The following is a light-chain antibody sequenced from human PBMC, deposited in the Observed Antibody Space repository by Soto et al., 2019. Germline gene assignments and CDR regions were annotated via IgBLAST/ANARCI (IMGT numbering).Light chain of an antibody. V-gene: IGKV1-39*01. J-gene: IGKJ5*01. CDR1: QSISTY. CDR3: MQALQTPLT. Sequence: DIQMTQSPPSLSASVGDGVTLTCRASQSISTYLNWYQQKPGEAPKLLIYAASKLQSGVPSRFRGSVSGTDFTLKISRVEAEDVGVYYCMQALQTPLTFGGGTRLEIK. CDR2: AAS.